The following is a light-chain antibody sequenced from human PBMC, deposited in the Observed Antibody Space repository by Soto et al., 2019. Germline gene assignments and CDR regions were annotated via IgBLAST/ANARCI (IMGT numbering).Light chain of an antibody. J-gene: IGKJ2*01. V-gene: IGKV3-20*01. CDR1: QSVSSNY. CDR2: GAS. Sequence: RASQSVSSNYLAWYQQKPGPAPRLLIYGASSRATGIPDRFSGSGSGTDFTLTISRPEPEDFAVYYCHQYASSPHTFGQGTKLEIK. CDR3: HQYASSPHT.